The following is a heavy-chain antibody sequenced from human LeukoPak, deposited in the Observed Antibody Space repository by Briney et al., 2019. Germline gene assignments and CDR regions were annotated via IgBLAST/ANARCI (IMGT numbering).Heavy chain of an antibody. V-gene: IGHV4-34*01. D-gene: IGHD3-10*01. CDR3: ASLWS. J-gene: IGHJ4*02. CDR1: GGSFSGYY. CDR2: INHSGST. Sequence: TSETLSLTCAVYGGSFSGYYWSWIRQPPGKGLEWIGEINHSGSTNYNPSLKSRVTISVDTSKNQFSLKLSSVTAADTAVYYCASLWSWGQGTLVTVSS.